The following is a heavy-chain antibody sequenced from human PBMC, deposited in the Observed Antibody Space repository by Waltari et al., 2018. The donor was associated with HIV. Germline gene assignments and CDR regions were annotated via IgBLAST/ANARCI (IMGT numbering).Heavy chain of an antibody. V-gene: IGHV1-69*04. J-gene: IGHJ5*02. CDR2: IIPILGRA. Sequence: QVQLVQSGAEVKKPGSSVKVSCKASGGTFSSYAISWVRQAPGQGLEWMGRIIPILGRANYAQKVQGRVTITADKSTSTAYMELSSLRSEDTAVYYCARGSSIVVVPAAIPGRFDPWGQGTLVTVSS. CDR3: ARGSSIVVVPAAIPGRFDP. D-gene: IGHD2-2*01. CDR1: GGTFSSYA.